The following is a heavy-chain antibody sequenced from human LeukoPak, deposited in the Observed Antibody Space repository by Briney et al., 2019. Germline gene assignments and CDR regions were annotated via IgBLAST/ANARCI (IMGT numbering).Heavy chain of an antibody. J-gene: IGHJ4*02. V-gene: IGHV3-30*03. CDR1: GFTFSSYS. Sequence: GGSLRLSCAASGFTFSSYSMNWVRQAPGKGLEWVAVISYDGSNKYYADSVKGRFTISRDNSKNTLYLQMNSLRAEDTAVYYCARDQDLDYWGQGTLVTVSS. CDR3: ARDQDLDY. CDR2: ISYDGSNK.